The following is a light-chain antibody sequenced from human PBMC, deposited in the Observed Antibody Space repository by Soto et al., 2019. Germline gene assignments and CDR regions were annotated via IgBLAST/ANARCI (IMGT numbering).Light chain of an antibody. CDR3: QQYDNLPLT. Sequence: DIQMTQSPSSLSASVGDRVTITCQASQDIRNFLSWYQQKPGKAPKLLIYDASNLETGVPSRFSGSGSATDFTFTISSLQAEDIATYYCQQYDNLPLTFGPGTKVAIK. CDR2: DAS. J-gene: IGKJ3*01. CDR1: QDIRNF. V-gene: IGKV1-33*01.